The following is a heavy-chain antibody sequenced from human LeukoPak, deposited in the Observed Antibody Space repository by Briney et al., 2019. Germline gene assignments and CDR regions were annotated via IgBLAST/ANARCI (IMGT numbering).Heavy chain of an antibody. CDR1: GFTFSDYY. V-gene: IGHV3-11*01. D-gene: IGHD5-12*01. CDR3: ARSDGYDDYYYYGMDV. Sequence: GGSLRLSCAASGFTFSDYYMSWIRQAPGKGLEWVSYISSSGSTIYYADSVKGRFTISRDNAKNSLYLQMNSLRAEDTAVYYCARSDGYDDYYYYGMDVWGQGTTVTVSS. CDR2: ISSSGSTI. J-gene: IGHJ6*02.